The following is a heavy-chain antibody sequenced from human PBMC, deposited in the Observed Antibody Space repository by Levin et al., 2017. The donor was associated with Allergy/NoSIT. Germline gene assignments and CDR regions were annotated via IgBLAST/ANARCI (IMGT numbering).Heavy chain of an antibody. Sequence: GESLKISCAASGFTFSSYGMHWVRQAPGKGLEWVAVISYDGSNKYYADSVKGRFTISRDNSKNTLYLQMNSLRAEDTAVYYCAKDSIAAAGNWFDPWGQGTLVTVSS. CDR2: ISYDGSNK. CDR1: GFTFSSYG. CDR3: AKDSIAAAGNWFDP. J-gene: IGHJ5*02. V-gene: IGHV3-30*18. D-gene: IGHD6-13*01.